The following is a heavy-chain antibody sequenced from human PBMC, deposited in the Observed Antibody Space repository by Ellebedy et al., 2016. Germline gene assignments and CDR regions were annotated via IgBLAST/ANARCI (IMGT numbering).Heavy chain of an antibody. D-gene: IGHD3-16*01. CDR2: IYYSGST. CDR3: ASDTLGI. CDR1: GGSFSGYY. Sequence: SEALSLTCAVYGGSFSGYYWSWIRQHPGKGLEWIGYIYYSGSTYYNPSLKSRVTISVDTSKNQFSLKLSSVTAADTAVYYCASDTLGIWGQGTLVTVSS. J-gene: IGHJ4*02. V-gene: IGHV4-31*11.